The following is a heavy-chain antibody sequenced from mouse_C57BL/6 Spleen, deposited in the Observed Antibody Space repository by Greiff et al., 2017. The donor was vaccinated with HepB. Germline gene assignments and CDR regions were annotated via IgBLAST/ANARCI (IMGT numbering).Heavy chain of an antibody. D-gene: IGHD1-1*01. J-gene: IGHJ4*01. V-gene: IGHV14-3*01. CDR1: GFNIKNTY. Sequence: VQLQQSVAELVRPGASVKLSCTASGFNIKNTYMHWVKQRPEQGLEWIGRIDPANGNTKYAPKFQGKATITADTSSNTAYQQLSSLTSEDTAIYYYARAPNYYGSSYDYAMDYWGQGTSVTVSS. CDR2: IDPANGNT. CDR3: ARAPNYYGSSYDYAMDY.